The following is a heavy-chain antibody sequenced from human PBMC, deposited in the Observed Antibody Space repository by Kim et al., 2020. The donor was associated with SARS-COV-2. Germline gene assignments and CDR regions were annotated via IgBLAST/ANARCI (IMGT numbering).Heavy chain of an antibody. CDR2: ISYDGSNK. V-gene: IGHV3-30*18. CDR3: AKDGGSYYFDY. J-gene: IGHJ4*02. D-gene: IGHD1-26*01. CDR1: GFTFSSYG. Sequence: GGSLRLSCAASGFTFSSYGMHWVRQAPGKGLEWVAVISYDGSNKYYADSVKGRFTISRDNSKNTLYLQMNSLRAEDTAVYYCAKDGGSYYFDYWGQGTLVTVSS.